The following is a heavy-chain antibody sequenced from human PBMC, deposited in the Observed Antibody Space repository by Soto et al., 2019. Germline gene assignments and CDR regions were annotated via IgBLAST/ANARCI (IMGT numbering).Heavy chain of an antibody. Sequence: EVQLLESGGGLVQPGGSLRLSCAASEFSFSNYAMNWVRQAPGKGLEWVSGISGNGCRTYYADSVRGRFTLCRDNSKNTLYMQMKSLRGDDTAVYYCAKGSSDVTMVRGVTISARIFDYWGQGALVTVSS. CDR3: AKGSSDVTMVRGVTISARIFDY. CDR1: EFSFSNYA. CDR2: ISGNGCRT. D-gene: IGHD3-10*01. V-gene: IGHV3-23*01. J-gene: IGHJ4*02.